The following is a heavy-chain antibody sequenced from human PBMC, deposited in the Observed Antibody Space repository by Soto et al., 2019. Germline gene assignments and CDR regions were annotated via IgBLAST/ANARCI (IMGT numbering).Heavy chain of an antibody. V-gene: IGHV1-3*01. D-gene: IGHD3-22*01. CDR1: GYTFTSYG. Sequence: QIQLRQSGAEVKKPGASVKVSCKASGYTFTSYGIHWVRQAPGQRLEWTGWINAGNGNTKYSEKFQGRVTITRDTSASTAYLELSSLRSEDTAVYYCARDPNDSSAYYHHYYYGMDVWGQGTTVTVSS. J-gene: IGHJ6*02. CDR3: ARDPNDSSAYYHHYYYGMDV. CDR2: INAGNGNT.